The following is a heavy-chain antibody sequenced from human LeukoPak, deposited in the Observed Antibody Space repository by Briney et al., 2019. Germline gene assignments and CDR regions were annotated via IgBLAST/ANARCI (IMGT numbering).Heavy chain of an antibody. Sequence: SETLSLTCAVYGGSFSGYYWSWIRQPPGKGLEWIGEINHSGSTNYNPSLKSRVTISVDTSKNQFSLKLSSVTAADTAVYYCARGRGYDSSGYYNRGKEILDAFDIWGQGTMVTVSS. CDR1: GGSFSGYY. D-gene: IGHD3-22*01. V-gene: IGHV4-34*01. CDR3: ARGRGYDSSGYYNRGKEILDAFDI. J-gene: IGHJ3*02. CDR2: INHSGST.